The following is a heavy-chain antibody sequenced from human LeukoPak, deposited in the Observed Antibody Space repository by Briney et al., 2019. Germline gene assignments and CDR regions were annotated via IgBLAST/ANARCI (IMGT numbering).Heavy chain of an antibody. D-gene: IGHD2-15*01. V-gene: IGHV4-34*01. CDR1: GGSFSGYY. J-gene: IGHJ4*02. Sequence: KTSETLSLTCAVYGGSFSGYYWSWIRQPPGKGLEWIGEINHSGSTNYNPSLKSRVTISVDTSKDQFSLELNSVTAADTAVYYCALLGYCSGGSCHSGPSDYWGQGTLVTVSS. CDR2: INHSGST. CDR3: ALLGYCSGGSCHSGPSDY.